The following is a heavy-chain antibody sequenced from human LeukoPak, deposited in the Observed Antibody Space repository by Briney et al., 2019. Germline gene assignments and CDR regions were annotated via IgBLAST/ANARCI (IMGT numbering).Heavy chain of an antibody. CDR3: ARDGTAAGLYFDL. CDR2: IRQDGSEK. CDR1: GFTLTDYW. D-gene: IGHD6-13*01. Sequence: GGSLRLSCEVSGFTLTDYWMNWVRQAPGKGPEWVASIRQDGSEKTYVGSVKGRFTISRDNTKNSLSLQLNGLRAEDTAVYYCARDGTAAGLYFDLWGQGTLVTVSS. V-gene: IGHV3-7*03. J-gene: IGHJ4*01.